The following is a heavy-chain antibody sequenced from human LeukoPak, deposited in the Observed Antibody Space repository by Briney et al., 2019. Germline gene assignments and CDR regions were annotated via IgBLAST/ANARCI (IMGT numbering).Heavy chain of an antibody. CDR3: ANNYYGSGSIYFQH. CDR2: ISYDGSNE. CDR1: GFTFSSYV. J-gene: IGHJ1*01. Sequence: GGSLRLSCAASGFTFSSYVMHWVRQAPGKGLEWVAIISYDGSNEYYADSVKGRFTISRDNSKNTLYLQMNSLRAEDTAVYYCANNYYGSGSIYFQHWGQGTLVTVSS. V-gene: IGHV3-30*18. D-gene: IGHD3-10*01.